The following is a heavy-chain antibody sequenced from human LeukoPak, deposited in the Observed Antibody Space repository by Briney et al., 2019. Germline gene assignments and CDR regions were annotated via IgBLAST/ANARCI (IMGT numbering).Heavy chain of an antibody. J-gene: IGHJ4*02. CDR3: ARGPLYYSDSRGNPGDH. Sequence: PGGSLRLSCAASGFTFSDYNMRWIRQAPGKGLEWVSSISRSGSTKYYADSVKGRFTISRDNSKNTLYLQMSSLRAEDTAVYYCARGPLYYSDSRGNPGDHWGQGTLVTVSS. CDR2: ISRSGSTK. CDR1: GFTFSDYN. D-gene: IGHD3-22*01. V-gene: IGHV3-11*04.